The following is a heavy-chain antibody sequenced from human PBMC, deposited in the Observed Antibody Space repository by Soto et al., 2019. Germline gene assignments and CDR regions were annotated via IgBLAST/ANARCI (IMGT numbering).Heavy chain of an antibody. Sequence: PSETLSLTCTVSGGSVSSGSYYWSWIRQPPGKGLEWIGYIYYSGSTNYNPSLKSRVTISVDTSKNQFSLKLSSVTAADTAVYYSARHSWAAAGGGWFDPWGQGTLVTVSS. D-gene: IGHD6-13*01. J-gene: IGHJ5*02. CDR3: ARHSWAAAGGGWFDP. V-gene: IGHV4-61*01. CDR2: IYYSGST. CDR1: GGSVSSGSYY.